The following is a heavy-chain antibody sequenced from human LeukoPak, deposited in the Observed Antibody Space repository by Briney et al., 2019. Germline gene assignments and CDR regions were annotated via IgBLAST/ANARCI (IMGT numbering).Heavy chain of an antibody. CDR3: ARGSRSTVTTGNYYYYYYMDV. D-gene: IGHD4-17*01. J-gene: IGHJ6*03. Sequence: GGSLRLSCAASGFTFSDYMSWIRQAPGKGLQWLAYSSTSGSITYYADSVKGRFTISRDNAKNSLYLQMNSLRAEDTAVYYCARGSRSTVTTGNYYYYYYMDVRGKGTTVTVSS. CDR2: SSTSGSIT. V-gene: IGHV3-11*04. CDR1: GFTFSDY.